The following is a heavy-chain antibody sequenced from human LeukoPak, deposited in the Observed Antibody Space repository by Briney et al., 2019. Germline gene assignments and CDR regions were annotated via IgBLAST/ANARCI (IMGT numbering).Heavy chain of an antibody. V-gene: IGHV1-18*04. J-gene: IGHJ4*02. Sequence: ASVKVSCKASGYTFTGYYIHWVRQAPGQGLEWVGWISAYNGNTDYAQKSQGRVTMTTDTSTSTAYMELRSLRSDDTAVYYCASDSGYSGYDYAYWGQGTLVTVSS. CDR2: ISAYNGNT. CDR1: GYTFTGYY. CDR3: ASDSGYSGYDYAY. D-gene: IGHD5-12*01.